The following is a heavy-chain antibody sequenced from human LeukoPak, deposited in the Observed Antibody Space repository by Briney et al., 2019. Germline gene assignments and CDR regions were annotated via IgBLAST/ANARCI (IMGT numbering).Heavy chain of an antibody. Sequence: SETLSLTCTVSGGSISTYSWTWIRQPPGKGLEWIGYIYYSGSTNYNPSLKSRVTISVDSSKNQFSLRLSSVTAADTAVYYCARLRGSGAFDIWGQGTMVTVSS. CDR3: ARLRGSGAFDI. D-gene: IGHD3-10*01. J-gene: IGHJ3*02. CDR1: GGSISTYS. V-gene: IGHV4-59*08. CDR2: IYYSGST.